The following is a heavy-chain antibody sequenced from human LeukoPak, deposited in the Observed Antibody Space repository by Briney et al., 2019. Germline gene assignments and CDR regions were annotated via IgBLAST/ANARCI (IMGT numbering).Heavy chain of an antibody. V-gene: IGHV4-59*01. CDR1: GGSISTYY. CDR2: IFHSGST. CDR3: ARDSGTTGEVKFDP. D-gene: IGHD3-10*01. J-gene: IGHJ5*02. Sequence: SETLSLTCTVSGGSISTYYWSWIRQPPGKRLEWIGYIFHSGSTNYNPSLRGRVTISVDTSKNQFSLKLSSVTAADTAVYYCARDSGTTGEVKFDPWGQGTLVTVSS.